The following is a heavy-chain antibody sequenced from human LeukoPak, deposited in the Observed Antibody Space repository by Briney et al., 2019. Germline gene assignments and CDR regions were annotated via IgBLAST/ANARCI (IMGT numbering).Heavy chain of an antibody. CDR1: GGSVSSGGYY. CDR2: IYSSGNT. D-gene: IGHD6-19*01. CDR3: AKDVIAVAGTHTCFDY. V-gene: IGHV4-61*08. J-gene: IGHJ4*02. Sequence: SETLSLACTVSGGSVSSGGYYWSWIRQPPGKRLEWIGYIYSSGNTNYNPSLKSRVTISIGTSKNQFSLKLSSVTAADTAVYYCAKDVIAVAGTHTCFDYWGRGTLVTVSS.